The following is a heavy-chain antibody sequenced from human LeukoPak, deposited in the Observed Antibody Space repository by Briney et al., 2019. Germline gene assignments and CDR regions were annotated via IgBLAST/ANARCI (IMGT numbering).Heavy chain of an antibody. Sequence: GGSLRLSCAASGFTFSSYGMHWVRQAPGKGLEWVAVISYDGSNKYYADSVKGRFTISRDNSKNTLYLQMNSLRAEDTAVYYCARDGGSSRHPPHFDYWGQGTLVTVSS. CDR1: GFTFSSYG. CDR2: ISYDGSNK. V-gene: IGHV3-30*03. CDR3: ARDGGSSRHPPHFDY. D-gene: IGHD6-13*01. J-gene: IGHJ4*02.